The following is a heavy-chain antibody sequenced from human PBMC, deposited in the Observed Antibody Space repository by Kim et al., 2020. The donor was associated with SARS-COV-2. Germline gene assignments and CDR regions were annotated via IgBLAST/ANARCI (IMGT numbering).Heavy chain of an antibody. Sequence: YAASLQGRFTVSTDNAKNSLSLQMSSLRAEDTALYYCARSRDTSVDAFDIWGQGTVVTVSS. D-gene: IGHD3-22*01. V-gene: IGHV3-21*06. J-gene: IGHJ3*02. CDR3: ARSRDTSVDAFDI.